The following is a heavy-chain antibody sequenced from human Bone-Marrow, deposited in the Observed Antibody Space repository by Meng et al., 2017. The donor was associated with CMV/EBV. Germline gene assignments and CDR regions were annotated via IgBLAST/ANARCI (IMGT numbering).Heavy chain of an antibody. D-gene: IGHD2-2*01. CDR1: GFTFSNYA. Sequence: GESLKISCAASGFTFSNYAMSWVRQAPGKGLEWVSAISGSGGSTYYADSVKGRFTISRDNSKNTLYLQMNSLRAEDTAVYYCAKGERPAAIYGKDACGQRTTVVASS. CDR2: ISGSGGST. CDR3: AKGERPAAIYGKDA. V-gene: IGHV3-23*01. J-gene: IGHJ6*02.